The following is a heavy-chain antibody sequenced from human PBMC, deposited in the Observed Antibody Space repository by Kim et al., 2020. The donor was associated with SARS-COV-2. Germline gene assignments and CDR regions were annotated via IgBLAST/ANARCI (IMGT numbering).Heavy chain of an antibody. D-gene: IGHD6-13*01. CDR3: AGGDQYSSSWYRGYYYYGMDV. CDR2: ISSSGSTI. V-gene: IGHV3-48*03. J-gene: IGHJ6*02. Sequence: GGSLRLSCAASGFTFSSYEMNWVRQAPGKGLEWVSYISSSGSTIYYADSVKGRFTISRDNAKNSLYLQMNSLRAEDTAVYYCAGGDQYSSSWYRGYYYYGMDVWGQGTTVTVSS. CDR1: GFTFSSYE.